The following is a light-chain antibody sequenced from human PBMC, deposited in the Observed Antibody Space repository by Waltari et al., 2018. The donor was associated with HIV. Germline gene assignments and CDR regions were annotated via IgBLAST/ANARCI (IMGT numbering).Light chain of an antibody. V-gene: IGKV3-11*01. J-gene: IGKJ4*01. CDR1: QRVRNY. CDR2: DAS. Sequence: EFVLTQSPATLSLSPGERATLSCRASQRVRNYLAWYQQRPGQAPRLLIYDASNRATGIPARFRGSGSGTDFTLTISSLEPEDFAVYYCQQRSSWPLLTFGGGTKVEMK. CDR3: QQRSSWPLLT.